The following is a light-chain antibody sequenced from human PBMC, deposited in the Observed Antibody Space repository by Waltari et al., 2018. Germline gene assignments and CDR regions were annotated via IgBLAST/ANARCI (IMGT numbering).Light chain of an antibody. Sequence: ETVMTQSPATLSVSPGERATLSCRTSRTISSNLAWYQQKPGQAPRLLIYGASIRATGVPARFSGSGSGTHFTLTIHSLQSEDFAVYYCQQYNNWPPLTFGQGTKVEIK. V-gene: IGKV3-15*01. CDR3: QQYNNWPPLT. CDR1: RTISSN. J-gene: IGKJ1*01. CDR2: GAS.